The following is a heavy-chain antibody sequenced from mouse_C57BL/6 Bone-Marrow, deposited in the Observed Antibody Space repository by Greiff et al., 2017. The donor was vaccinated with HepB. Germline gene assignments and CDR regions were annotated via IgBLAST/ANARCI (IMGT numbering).Heavy chain of an antibody. CDR3: ARVGGSSHWYFDV. CDR2: IYPRSGNT. J-gene: IGHJ1*03. Sequence: QVQLQQSGAELARPGASVKLSCKASGYTFTSYGISWVKQRTGQGLEWIGEIYPRSGNTYYNEKFKGKATLTADKSSSTAYMELRSLTSEDSAVYFCARVGGSSHWYFDVWGTGTTVTDSS. CDR1: GYTFTSYG. D-gene: IGHD1-1*01. V-gene: IGHV1-81*01.